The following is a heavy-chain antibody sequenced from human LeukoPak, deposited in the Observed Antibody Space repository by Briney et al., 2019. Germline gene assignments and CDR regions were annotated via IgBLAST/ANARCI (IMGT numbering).Heavy chain of an antibody. CDR3: ARDPSERRGYNWNYGGYYYYYMDV. CDR1: GFTFSSYW. V-gene: IGHV3-7*01. CDR2: IKQDGSEK. D-gene: IGHD1-7*01. Sequence: GGSLRLSCAASGFTFSSYWMSWVRQAPGKGLEWVANIKQDGSEKYYVDSVKGRFTISRDNAKNSLYLQMNSLRAEDTAVYYCARDPSERRGYNWNYGGYYYYYMDVWGKGTTVTVSS. J-gene: IGHJ6*03.